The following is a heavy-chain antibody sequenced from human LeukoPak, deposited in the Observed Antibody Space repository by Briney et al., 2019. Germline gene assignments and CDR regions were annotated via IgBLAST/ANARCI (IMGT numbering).Heavy chain of an antibody. CDR1: GFTFSSYG. V-gene: IGHV3-33*08. D-gene: IGHD3-22*01. J-gene: IGHJ4*02. Sequence: PGGSLRLSCAASGFTFSSYGMHWVRQAPGKGLEWVAFIRYDGSNKYYADSVKGRFTISRDNSKNTLYLQMNSLRAEDTAVYYCARRDDSSGYYGDWGQGTLVTVSS. CDR3: ARRDDSSGYYGD. CDR2: IRYDGSNK.